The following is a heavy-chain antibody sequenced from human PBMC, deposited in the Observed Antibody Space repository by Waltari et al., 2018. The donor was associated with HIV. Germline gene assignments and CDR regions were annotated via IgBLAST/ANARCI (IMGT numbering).Heavy chain of an antibody. CDR3: ATLRTYYYGSGSYNPPGPVDY. Sequence: QLQLQESGPGLVKPSETLSLTCTVSGGSISSSSYYWGWIRQPPGKGLEWIGSIYYRWSTCSNPSLKSRVTISVDTAKNQFSRKLSSVTAADTAVYYCATLRTYYYGSGSYNPPGPVDYWGQGTLVTVSS. CDR2: IYYRWST. J-gene: IGHJ4*02. CDR1: GGSISSSSYY. D-gene: IGHD3-10*01. V-gene: IGHV4-39*01.